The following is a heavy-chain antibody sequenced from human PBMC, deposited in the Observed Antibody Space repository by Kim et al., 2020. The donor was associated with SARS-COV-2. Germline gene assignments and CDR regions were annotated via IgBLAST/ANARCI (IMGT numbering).Heavy chain of an antibody. V-gene: IGHV4-59*09. Sequence: NYNPSLKRRVTMYVDTSKNQVSRMLTSVSAAETAVYHCARGRLNWNDAFDIWGQGTVVTVSS. CDR3: ARGRLNWNDAFDI. J-gene: IGHJ3*02. D-gene: IGHD1-20*01.